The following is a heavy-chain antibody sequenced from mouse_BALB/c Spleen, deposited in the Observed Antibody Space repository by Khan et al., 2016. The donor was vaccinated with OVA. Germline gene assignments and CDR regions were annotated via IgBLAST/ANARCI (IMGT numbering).Heavy chain of an antibody. CDR3: ARGNYYGYYFDY. CDR2: ISYSDST. CDR1: GYSITSNYA. V-gene: IGHV3-2*02. J-gene: IGHJ2*01. D-gene: IGHD1-1*01. Sequence: EVELVESGPGLVKPSQSLSLTCTVTGYSITSNYAWNWIRQFPGNKLEWMGDISYSDSTSYNPSLKSRISITRDTSQNQFFLQLNSVTTEDTATYYCARGNYYGYYFDYWGQGTTLTVSS.